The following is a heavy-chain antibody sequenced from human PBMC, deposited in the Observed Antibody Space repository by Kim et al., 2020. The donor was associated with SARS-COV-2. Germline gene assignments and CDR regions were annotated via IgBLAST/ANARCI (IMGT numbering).Heavy chain of an antibody. Sequence: GESLQISCKGSGYSFTSYWIGWVRQMPGKGLEWMGIIYPGDSDTRYSPSFQGQVTISADKSISTAYLQWSSLKASDTAMYYCATHYYDSSGYYPHAFDIWGQGAMVTASS. CDR3: ATHYYDSSGYYPHAFDI. V-gene: IGHV5-51*01. CDR1: GYSFTSYW. J-gene: IGHJ3*02. CDR2: IYPGDSDT. D-gene: IGHD3-22*01.